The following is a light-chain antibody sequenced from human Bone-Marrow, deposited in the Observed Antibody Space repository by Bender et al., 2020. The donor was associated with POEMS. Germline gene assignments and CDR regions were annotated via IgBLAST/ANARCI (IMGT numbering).Light chain of an antibody. V-gene: IGLV3-1*01. CDR3: QAWDSSNVV. CDR1: MLGSKY. J-gene: IGLJ2*01. CDR2: QDG. Sequence: SYELTQPPSVSVSPGQTASITCFGRMLGSKYTSWYQQKPGQSPVVVIYQDGKRPSGIPERFSASNSGTTATLTISGTQAVDEADYYCQAWDSSNVVFGGGTKLTVL.